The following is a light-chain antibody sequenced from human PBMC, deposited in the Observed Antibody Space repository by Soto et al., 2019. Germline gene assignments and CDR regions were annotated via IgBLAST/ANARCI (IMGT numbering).Light chain of an antibody. CDR1: QSLRSN. V-gene: IGKV3-15*01. Sequence: VMTQSPATLSVSPGERATLSCRASQSLRSNLAWYQQKPGQAPRLLIYGASTRATGIPARFSGSGSGTEFTLTISSLQSEDFAVYFCQQYNIWPQTFGQGTKVEIK. CDR2: GAS. J-gene: IGKJ1*01. CDR3: QQYNIWPQT.